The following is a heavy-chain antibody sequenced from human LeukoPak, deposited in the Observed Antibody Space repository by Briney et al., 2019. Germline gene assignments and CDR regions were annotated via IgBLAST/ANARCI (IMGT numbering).Heavy chain of an antibody. D-gene: IGHD1-1*01. Sequence: PSETLSLTCTVSGGSISSYYWSWIRQPPGKGLEWIGYIYYSGGTNYNPSLKSRITTSIDTSKNQFSLRLSSVTAADTAAYYCARVGSGSFDYWGQGTLVTVSS. V-gene: IGHV4-59*01. J-gene: IGHJ4*02. CDR1: GGSISSYY. CDR2: IYYSGGT. CDR3: ARVGSGSFDY.